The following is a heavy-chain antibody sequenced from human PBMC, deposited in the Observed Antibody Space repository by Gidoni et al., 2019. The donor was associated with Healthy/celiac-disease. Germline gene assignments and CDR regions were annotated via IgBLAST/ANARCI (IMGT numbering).Heavy chain of an antibody. D-gene: IGHD3-3*01. CDR3: ARDPQPYDFWSGYLDYGGWFDP. V-gene: IGHV1-3*01. Sequence: QVQLVQSGAEVKKPGASVNVSCKASGYTFTSYSMHLLRQAPGQRLEWMGWINAGNGNTKYSQKFQGRVTITRDTSASTAYMELSSLRSEDTAVYYCARDPQPYDFWSGYLDYGGWFDPWGQGTLVTVSS. CDR2: INAGNGNT. CDR1: GYTFTSYS. J-gene: IGHJ5*02.